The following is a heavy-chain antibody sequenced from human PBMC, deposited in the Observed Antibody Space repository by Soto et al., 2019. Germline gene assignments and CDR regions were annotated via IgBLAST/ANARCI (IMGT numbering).Heavy chain of an antibody. CDR2: IIPIFGTA. V-gene: IGHV1-69*01. J-gene: IGHJ6*02. CDR3: VRPSYIVVVPAALVDYYYYGMDV. CDR1: GGTFSSYA. D-gene: IGHD2-2*01. Sequence: QVQLVQSGAEVKKPGSSVKVSCKASGGTFSSYAISWVRQAPGQGLEWMGGIIPIFGTANYAQKFQGRVTLTADESTSTAYMELSSLRAEDTAVYYGVRPSYIVVVPAALVDYYYYGMDVWGQGTTVTVSS.